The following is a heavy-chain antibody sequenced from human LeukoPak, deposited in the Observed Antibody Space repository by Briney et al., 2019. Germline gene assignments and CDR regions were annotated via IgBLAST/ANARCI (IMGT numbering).Heavy chain of an antibody. J-gene: IGHJ4*01. CDR3: TRELPREVTLDY. Sequence: PGGSLRLSCAASGFTFISYGMQRVRQAPGKGRVWVSRINTDGSSTSYADSVKGRFTVSRDNAKNTVYLQVNSLRAEDTAVYFCTRELPREVTLDYWGQGTLVTVSS. CDR1: GFTFISYG. CDR2: INTDGSST. V-gene: IGHV3-74*01. D-gene: IGHD2-21*02.